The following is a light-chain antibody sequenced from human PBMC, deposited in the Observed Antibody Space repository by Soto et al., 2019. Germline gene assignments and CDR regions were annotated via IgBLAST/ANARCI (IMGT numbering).Light chain of an antibody. CDR3: QQYNSYPIT. Sequence: DIQMTQSPSTLSASVGDRVTVTCRASQSISSWLAWYQQKPGKAPNLLIYKASTLESGVPSRFSGSGSGTDFTLTISSLQPDDFATYYCQQYNSYPITFGPGTKVDIK. J-gene: IGKJ3*01. V-gene: IGKV1-5*03. CDR1: QSISSW. CDR2: KAS.